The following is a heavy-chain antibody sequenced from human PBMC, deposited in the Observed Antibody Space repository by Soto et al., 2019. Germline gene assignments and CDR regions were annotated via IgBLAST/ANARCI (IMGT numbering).Heavy chain of an antibody. V-gene: IGHV3-49*04. D-gene: IGHD1-26*01. CDR1: GYNFDDYA. CDR2: IRSKPAGGTA. CDR3: TTDTQGIVGHY. Sequence: VQVVESGGDLVQAGRSLRLSCATSGYNFDDYALTWVRQAPGRGLEWVSFIRSKPAGGTAEYAASVKGRFTISRDDSKSTLYLQMNRLQSEDTAVYYCTTDTQGIVGHYWGRGTLVTVSS. J-gene: IGHJ4*02.